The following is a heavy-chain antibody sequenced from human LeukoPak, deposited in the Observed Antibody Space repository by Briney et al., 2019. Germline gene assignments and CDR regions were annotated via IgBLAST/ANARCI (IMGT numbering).Heavy chain of an antibody. CDR2: INHSGST. CDR1: GGSVSEYH. Sequence: PSETLSLTCAVYGGSVSEYHWNWVRQAPGEGLEWIGEINHSGSTDYNPSLRGRVTISADTSKKQFSLTLTSVTAADTGVYYCASGLVIFSDPVHYYYGMDVWGTGTTVTVSS. J-gene: IGHJ6*04. V-gene: IGHV4-34*01. D-gene: IGHD2-21*01. CDR3: ASGLVIFSDPVHYYYGMDV.